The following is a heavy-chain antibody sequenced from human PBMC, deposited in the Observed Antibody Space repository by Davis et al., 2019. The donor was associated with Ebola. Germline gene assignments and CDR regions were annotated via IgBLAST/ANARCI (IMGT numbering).Heavy chain of an antibody. CDR2: IRSKAYGGTT. V-gene: IGHV3-49*04. D-gene: IGHD2-2*01. CDR3: TPDIVLVPAAISYYYGMDV. J-gene: IGHJ6*02. CDR1: GFTFGDYA. Sequence: GESLKISCTASGFTFGDYAMSWVRQAPGKGLEWVGFIRSKAYGGTTEYAASVKGRFTISRDDSKSIAYLQMNSLKTEDTAVYYCTPDIVLVPAAISYYYGMDVWGQGTTVTVSS.